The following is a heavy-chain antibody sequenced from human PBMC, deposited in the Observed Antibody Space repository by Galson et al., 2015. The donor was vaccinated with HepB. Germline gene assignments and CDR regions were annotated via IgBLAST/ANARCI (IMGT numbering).Heavy chain of an antibody. D-gene: IGHD3-22*01. Sequence: QSGAEVKKPGESLRISCQTSGYTFANYWIAWVRQMPGRGLEWMGIIYPGDSDTRYNPSFQGQVTISADKSISTAYLQWSSLKASDTAIYYCARRSGYFDEFDPWGQGTLVTVSS. CDR2: IYPGDSDT. J-gene: IGHJ5*02. CDR3: ARRSGYFDEFDP. V-gene: IGHV5-51*01. CDR1: GYTFANYW.